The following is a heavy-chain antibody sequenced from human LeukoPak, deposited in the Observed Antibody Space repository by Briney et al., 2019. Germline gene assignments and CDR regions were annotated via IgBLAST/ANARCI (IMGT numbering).Heavy chain of an antibody. CDR1: GITVTSHH. CDR3: ARDVSGDGFGSFDH. V-gene: IGHV3-66*01. Sequence: GGSLRLSCAVSGITVTSHHMNWVRQAPGKGLEWVSVIYVNYYSGGGPYYADSVKGRFTTSSDSSKNTLYLQMNSLRVEDTAVYYCARDVSGDGFGSFDHWGRGILVTVSS. CDR2: IYVNYYSGGGP. D-gene: IGHD5-24*01. J-gene: IGHJ4*02.